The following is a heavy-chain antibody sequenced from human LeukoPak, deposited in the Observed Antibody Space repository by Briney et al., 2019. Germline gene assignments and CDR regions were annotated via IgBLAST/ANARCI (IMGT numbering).Heavy chain of an antibody. CDR1: GDSVSSNTAA. D-gene: IGHD3-22*01. J-gene: IGHJ5*02. CDR2: TYYRSKWYN. V-gene: IGHV6-1*01. Sequence: SQTLSLTCAISGDSVSSNTAAWNWIRQSPSRGLEWLGRTYYRSKWYNDYAVSVKSRITISPDTSKNQFSLQLNSVTPEDTAVYYCARVEDYYDSSGYYWFDPWGQGTLVTVSS. CDR3: ARVEDYYDSSGYYWFDP.